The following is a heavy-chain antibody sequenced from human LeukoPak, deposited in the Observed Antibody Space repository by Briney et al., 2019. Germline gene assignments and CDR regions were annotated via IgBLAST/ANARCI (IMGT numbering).Heavy chain of an antibody. Sequence: SETLSLTCTVSGVSISSSNSYWDWIRQPPGKGLEWIGSGYYSGSTYYNPSLKSRVTISVDTSKNQFSLNLTSVTAADTAVYYCARDTHYSQDCSGDSCYYYYYMDVWGKGTTVTVSS. J-gene: IGHJ6*03. CDR1: GVSISSSNSY. V-gene: IGHV4-39*07. D-gene: IGHD2-15*01. CDR3: ARDTHYSQDCSGDSCYYYYYMDV. CDR2: GYYSGST.